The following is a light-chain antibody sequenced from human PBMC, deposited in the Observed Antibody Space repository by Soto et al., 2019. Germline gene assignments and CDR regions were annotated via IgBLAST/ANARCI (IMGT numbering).Light chain of an antibody. J-gene: IGKJ4*01. Sequence: IVMTQSPATLSVSPGERATLSCRASQSVSSNLSWYQQKPAQAPRLLIYGASTRATGIPARFSGYGTEFTLTISSLQYEDCAVYYCQQYGRSPPLTFGGGYKVDIK. CDR3: QQYGRSPPLT. CDR1: QSVSSN. CDR2: GAS. V-gene: IGKV3-15*01.